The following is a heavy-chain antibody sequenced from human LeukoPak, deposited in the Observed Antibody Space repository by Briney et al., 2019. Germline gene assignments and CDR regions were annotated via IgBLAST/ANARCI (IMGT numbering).Heavy chain of an antibody. V-gene: IGHV3-48*03. CDR2: ISSSGSTI. J-gene: IGHJ4*02. D-gene: IGHD3-10*01. CDR1: GFTFSSYE. CDR3: ARVDNYYYGSGNTIDY. Sequence: GGSLRLSCAASGFTFSSYEMNWVRQAPGEGLEWVSYISSSGSTIYYADSVKGRFTISRDNAKNSLYLQMNSLRAEDTAVYYCARVDNYYYGSGNTIDYWGQGTLVTVSS.